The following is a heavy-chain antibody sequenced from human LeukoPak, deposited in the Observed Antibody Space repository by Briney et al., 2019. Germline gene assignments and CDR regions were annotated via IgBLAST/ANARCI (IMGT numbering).Heavy chain of an antibody. J-gene: IGHJ4*02. CDR2: VTWNSGSR. CDR1: GFNFDNRA. CDR3: AKDRSRSYSSFDS. Sequence: GGSLRLSCAASGFNFDNRAMHWVRQAPGKGLEWVSGVTWNSGSRGYADSVKGRFTISRDNSKNSLYLQMNSLRTEDTAFYYCAKDRSRSYSSFDSWGQGTLVTVSS. D-gene: IGHD6-19*01. V-gene: IGHV3-9*01.